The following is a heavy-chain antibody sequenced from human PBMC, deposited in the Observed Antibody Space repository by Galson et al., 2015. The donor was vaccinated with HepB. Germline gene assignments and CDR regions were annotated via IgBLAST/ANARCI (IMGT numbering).Heavy chain of an antibody. CDR1: GFTFSSYW. CDR2: IKQDGSEK. J-gene: IGHJ2*01. V-gene: IGHV3-7*01. Sequence: SLRLSCAASGFTFSSYWMSWVRQAPGKGLEWVANIKQDGSEKYYVDSVKGRFTISRDNAKNSLYLQMNSLRAEDTAVYYCARGLGSNWGGWYFDLWGRGTLVTVSS. CDR3: ARGLGSNWGGWYFDL. D-gene: IGHD7-27*01.